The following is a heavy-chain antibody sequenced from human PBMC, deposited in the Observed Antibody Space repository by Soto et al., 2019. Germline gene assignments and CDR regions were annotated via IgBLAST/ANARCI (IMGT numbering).Heavy chain of an antibody. CDR3: ARDRWEVLRTPQRNYYYGMDV. D-gene: IGHD1-26*01. J-gene: IGHJ6*02. CDR1: GFTFSDYY. Sequence: GGSLRLSCAASGFTFSDYYMSWIRQAPGKGLEWVSYISSSGSTIYYADSVKGRFTISRDNAKNSLYLQMNSLRAEDTAVYYCARDRWEVLRTPQRNYYYGMDVWGQGTTVTVSS. CDR2: ISSSGSTI. V-gene: IGHV3-11*01.